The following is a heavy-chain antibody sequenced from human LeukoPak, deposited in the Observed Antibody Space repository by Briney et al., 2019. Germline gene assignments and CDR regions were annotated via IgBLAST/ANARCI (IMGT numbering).Heavy chain of an antibody. D-gene: IGHD3-9*01. CDR2: ISGSGGST. Sequence: GGTLRLSCAASGFTFSSYGMSWVRQAPGKGLEWVSAISGSGGSTYYADSVKGRFTISRDNSKNTLYLQMNSLRAEDTAVYYCAGTYWPGAYYDILTGYGDFDYWGQGTLVTVSS. J-gene: IGHJ4*02. V-gene: IGHV3-23*01. CDR1: GFTFSSYG. CDR3: AGTYWPGAYYDILTGYGDFDY.